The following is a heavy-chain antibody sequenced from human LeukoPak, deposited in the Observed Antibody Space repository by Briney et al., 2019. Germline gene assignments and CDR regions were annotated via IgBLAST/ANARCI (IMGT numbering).Heavy chain of an antibody. J-gene: IGHJ4*02. CDR2: MNPNSGNT. V-gene: IGHV1-8*01. CDR3: ARSIFGVVILNY. D-gene: IGHD3-3*01. Sequence: ASVKVSCKASGYTFTCYDIDWVRQATGQGLEWMGWMNPNSGNTGYAQKFQGRVTMTRNTSISTAYMELSSLRSEDTAVYYCARSIFGVVILNYWGQGTLVTVSS. CDR1: GYTFTCYD.